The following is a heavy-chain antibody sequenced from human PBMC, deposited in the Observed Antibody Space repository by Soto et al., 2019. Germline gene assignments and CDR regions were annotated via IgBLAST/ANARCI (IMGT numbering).Heavy chain of an antibody. CDR2: ISPYNGNT. CDR1: GYTFTSYV. V-gene: IGHV1-18*04. CDR3: AREGGLWGSVPDYAY. J-gene: IGHJ4*02. Sequence: QVPLVQYGVEVQKPWASVTVSCKASGYTFTSYVIPLLRQAPGQRLERMAWISPYNGNTQSGQKLQGRVKMTPNTSTSIGYVELRSLRCDDTAVYYSAREGGLWGSVPDYAYWGQGPLVTVSS. D-gene: IGHD3-16*01.